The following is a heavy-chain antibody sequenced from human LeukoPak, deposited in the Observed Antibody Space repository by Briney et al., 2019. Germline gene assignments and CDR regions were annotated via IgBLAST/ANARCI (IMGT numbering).Heavy chain of an antibody. CDR2: ISSSGSTI. D-gene: IGHD3-22*01. CDR3: AKVSTMIVVVIREDDAFDI. V-gene: IGHV3-11*04. Sequence: PGGSLRLSCAASGFTFSDYYMSWIRQAPGKGLEWVSYISSSGSTIYYADSVKGRFTISRDNAKNSLYLQMNSLRAEDTAVYYCAKVSTMIVVVIREDDAFDIWGQGTMVTVSS. J-gene: IGHJ3*02. CDR1: GFTFSDYY.